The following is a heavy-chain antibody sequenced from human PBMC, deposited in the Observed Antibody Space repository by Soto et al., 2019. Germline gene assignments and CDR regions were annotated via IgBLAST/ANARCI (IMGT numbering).Heavy chain of an antibody. CDR3: EKNLHRTGRFDY. Sequence: PSETLCLTCSLSGASNTSTTYFWAWIRQPAGKVLEWVGSMYYSGKTLYNTSLKSRTTIXXXXAXNXFXLXXXSVTXADTAVYYCEKNLHRTGRFDYWGQRSVVT. J-gene: IGHJ4*02. V-gene: IGHV4-39*01. CDR1: GASNTSTTYF. CDR2: MYYSGKT.